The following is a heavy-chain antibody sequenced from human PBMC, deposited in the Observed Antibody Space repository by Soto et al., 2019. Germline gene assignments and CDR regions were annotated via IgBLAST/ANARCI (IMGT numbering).Heavy chain of an antibody. Sequence: GGSLRLSCAASGFTFSSYAMSWVRQAPGKGLEWVGRIRSKIDGGTVDYAAPVKGRFTVSRDDSKNTVYLQMNSLETEDTAVYFCSFYSTASRSFHSWGQGSLDT. CDR1: GFTFSSYA. CDR2: IRSKIDGGTV. D-gene: IGHD6-13*01. CDR3: SFYSTASRSFHS. J-gene: IGHJ5*01. V-gene: IGHV3-15*01.